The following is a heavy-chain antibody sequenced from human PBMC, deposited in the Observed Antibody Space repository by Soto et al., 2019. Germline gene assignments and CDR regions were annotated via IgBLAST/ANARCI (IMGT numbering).Heavy chain of an antibody. J-gene: IGHJ4*02. V-gene: IGHV3-23*01. CDR3: AKDRPTYYYDSSGSSPFDY. Sequence: GGSLRLSCAASGFTFSSYAMSWVRQAPGKGLEWVSAISGSGGSTYYADSVKGRFTISRDNSKNTLYLQMNSLRAEDTAVYYCAKDRPTYYYDSSGSSPFDYWGQGTLVTVSS. D-gene: IGHD3-22*01. CDR1: GFTFSSYA. CDR2: ISGSGGST.